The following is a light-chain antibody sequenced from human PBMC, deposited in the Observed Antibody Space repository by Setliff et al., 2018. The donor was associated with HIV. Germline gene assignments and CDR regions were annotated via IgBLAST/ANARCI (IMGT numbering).Light chain of an antibody. J-gene: IGLJ1*01. Sequence: SYELTQPPSVSVAPGNTARITCGGNNIGSESVHWYQEKPGQAPVLVIYYDSDRPSGIPERFSGSKSGNTATLTISRVEAGDEADYYCQVWHSSSDHPYVFGAGTKVTVL. CDR3: QVWHSSSDHPYV. CDR1: NIGSES. V-gene: IGLV3-21*04. CDR2: YDS.